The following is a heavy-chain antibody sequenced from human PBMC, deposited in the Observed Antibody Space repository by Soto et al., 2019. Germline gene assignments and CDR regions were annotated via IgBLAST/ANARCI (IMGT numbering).Heavy chain of an antibody. Sequence: ASVKVSCKASGYTLTSYYMRWVRQAPGQGLEWMGIINPSGGSTSYAQKFQGRVTMTRDTSTSTVYMELSSLRSEDTAVYYCAIIAAAGTDAFDIWGQGTMVTVSS. J-gene: IGHJ3*02. CDR2: INPSGGST. CDR3: AIIAAAGTDAFDI. D-gene: IGHD6-13*01. V-gene: IGHV1-46*01. CDR1: GYTLTSYY.